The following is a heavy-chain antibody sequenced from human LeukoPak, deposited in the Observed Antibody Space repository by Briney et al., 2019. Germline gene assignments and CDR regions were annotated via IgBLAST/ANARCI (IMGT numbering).Heavy chain of an antibody. V-gene: IGHV3-53*01. CDR1: EVTVTNNY. Sequence: GGSLRLSCAASEVTVTNNYMSWVRQAPGKGLQWVSVIYPGGNIYYADSVKGRFTISRDNAKNSLDLQMNSLRVDDTGIYYCVKVAKYYYGSETYYFFEHWGQGTPVTASS. J-gene: IGHJ4*02. D-gene: IGHD3-10*01. CDR3: VKVAKYYYGSETYYFFEH. CDR2: IYPGGNI.